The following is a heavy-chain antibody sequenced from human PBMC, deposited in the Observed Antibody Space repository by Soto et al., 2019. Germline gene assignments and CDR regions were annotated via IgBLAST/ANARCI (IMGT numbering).Heavy chain of an antibody. J-gene: IGHJ4*02. Sequence: GGSLRLSCAASGFTFSSYAMSWVRQAPGKGLEWVSAISGSGGSTYYADSVKGRFTISRDNSKNTLYLQMNSLRAEDTAVYYCKGLEATVDYYFDYWGQGTLVTVSS. CDR2: ISGSGGST. CDR1: GFTFSSYA. CDR3: KGLEATVDYYFDY. V-gene: IGHV3-23*01. D-gene: IGHD5-12*01.